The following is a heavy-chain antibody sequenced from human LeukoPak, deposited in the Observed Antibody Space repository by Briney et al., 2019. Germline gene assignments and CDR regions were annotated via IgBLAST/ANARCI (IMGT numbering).Heavy chain of an antibody. CDR3: ARRSGITARPTFDY. D-gene: IGHD6-6*01. Sequence: GASVKVSCKASGYTFTSYDINWVRQATGQGLEWMGWMNPNSGNTGYAQKFQGRVTITRNTSISTAYMELSSLRSEDTAVYYCARRSGITARPTFDYWGQGTLVTVS. CDR1: GYTFTSYD. CDR2: MNPNSGNT. J-gene: IGHJ4*02. V-gene: IGHV1-8*03.